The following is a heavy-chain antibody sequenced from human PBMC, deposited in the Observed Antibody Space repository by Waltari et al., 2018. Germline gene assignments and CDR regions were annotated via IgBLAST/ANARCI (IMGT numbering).Heavy chain of an antibody. CDR1: GGSISSGGYS. D-gene: IGHD3-22*01. J-gene: IGHJ4*02. V-gene: IGHV4-30-2*01. CDR2: IYHSWST. Sequence: QLQLQESGSGLVKPSQTLSLTCAVSGGSISSGGYSWSWIRQPPGKGLEWIGYIYHSWSTYYNPSLKSRVTISVDRSKNQFSLKLSSVTAADTAVYYCARAGGFDYYDSSGSHYVDYWGQGTLVTVSS. CDR3: ARAGGFDYYDSSGSHYVDY.